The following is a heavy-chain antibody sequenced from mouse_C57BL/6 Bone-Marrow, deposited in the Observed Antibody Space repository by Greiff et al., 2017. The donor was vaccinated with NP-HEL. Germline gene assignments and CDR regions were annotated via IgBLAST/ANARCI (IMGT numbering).Heavy chain of an antibody. D-gene: IGHD2-4*01. CDR3: ARGGGLRRGYFDV. CDR1: GFTFSDYY. J-gene: IGHJ1*03. Sequence: DVKLVESEGGLVQPGSSMKLSCTASGFTFSDYYMAWVRQVPEKGLEWVANINYDGSSTYYLDSLKSRFIISRDNAKNILYLQMSSLKSEDTATYYCARGGGLRRGYFDVWGTGTTVTVSS. V-gene: IGHV5-16*01. CDR2: INYDGSST.